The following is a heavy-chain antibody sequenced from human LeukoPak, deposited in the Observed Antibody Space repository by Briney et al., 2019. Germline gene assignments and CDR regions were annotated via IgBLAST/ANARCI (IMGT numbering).Heavy chain of an antibody. CDR3: ARTPRGYSYGYGFDY. D-gene: IGHD5-18*01. CDR2: ISDGGATK. J-gene: IGHJ4*02. Sequence: GGSLRLSCAASGFTFSSYSMTWVRQAPGRGLEWISYISDGGATKHYADSVRGRFTISRDNAKNSLYLQMDSLRDEDTAVYYCARTPRGYSYGYGFDYWGQGILVTVSS. V-gene: IGHV3-48*02. CDR1: GFTFSSYS.